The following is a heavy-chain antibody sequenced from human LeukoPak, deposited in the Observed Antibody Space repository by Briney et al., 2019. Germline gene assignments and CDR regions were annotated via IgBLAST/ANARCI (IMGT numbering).Heavy chain of an antibody. D-gene: IGHD3-22*01. V-gene: IGHV3-23*01. CDR1: GFPFSSYA. CDR2: VSGSGGTT. Sequence: GGSLRLSCAASGFPFSSYAMSWVRQAPGKGGEWVSGVSGSGGTTYYADTVKGRFTISRDNSKRTLYLQMNSLRAEDTAVYYCAKSDYYDSSGHPSSFEYWGQGTLVTVSS. J-gene: IGHJ4*02. CDR3: AKSDYYDSSGHPSSFEY.